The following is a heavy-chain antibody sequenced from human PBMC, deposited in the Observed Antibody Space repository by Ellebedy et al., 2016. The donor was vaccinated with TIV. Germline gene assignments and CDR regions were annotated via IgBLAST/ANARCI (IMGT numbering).Heavy chain of an antibody. CDR1: GYTFTSYK. CDR3: ARDFAFDY. J-gene: IGHJ4*02. Sequence: ASVKVSCKASGYTFTSYKIHWVRQAPGQGLEWMGIINPSGGSTSYAQRLQGRLTMTRDRSTSTVFMELSSLRSEDTAVYYCARDFAFDYWGQGTLVSVSS. CDR2: INPSGGST. V-gene: IGHV1-46*04.